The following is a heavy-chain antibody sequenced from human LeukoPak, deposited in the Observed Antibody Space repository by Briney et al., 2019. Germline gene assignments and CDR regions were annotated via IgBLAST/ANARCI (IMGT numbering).Heavy chain of an antibody. CDR2: INHSGST. CDR3: AMDDILTGYFNNWFDP. J-gene: IGHJ5*02. Sequence: SETLSLTCAVYGGSFSGYYWSWIRQPPGKGLEWIGEINHSGSTNYNPSLKSRVTISVDTSKNQFSLKLSSVTAADTAVYYCAMDDILTGYFNNWFDPWGQGTLVTVSS. V-gene: IGHV4-34*01. D-gene: IGHD3-9*01. CDR1: GGSFSGYY.